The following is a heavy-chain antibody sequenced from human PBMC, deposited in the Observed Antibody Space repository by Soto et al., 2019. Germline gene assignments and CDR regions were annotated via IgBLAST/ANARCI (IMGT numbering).Heavy chain of an antibody. CDR1: GFTVSSNY. V-gene: IGHV3-66*01. CDR2: IYSGGST. Sequence: PXGSLRLSCAASGFTVSSNYMSWVRQAPGKGLEWVSVIYSGGSTYYADSVKGRFTISRDNSKNTLYLQMNSLRAEDTAVYYCAXXXXXXXXGDXPXWYFDLWGRGTLVTVSS. J-gene: IGHJ2*01. D-gene: IGHD4-17*01. CDR3: AXXXXXXXXGDXPXWYFDL.